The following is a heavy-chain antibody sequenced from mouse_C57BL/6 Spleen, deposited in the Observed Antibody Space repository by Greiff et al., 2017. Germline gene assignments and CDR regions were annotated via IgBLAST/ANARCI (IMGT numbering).Heavy chain of an antibody. D-gene: IGHD2-12*01. CDR1: GFTFSSYG. CDR2: ISSGGSYT. J-gene: IGHJ4*01. CDR3: AKLYDDYAMDY. Sequence: EVKLMESGGDLVKPGGSLKLSCAASGFTFSSYGMSWVRQTPDKRLEWVATISSGGSYTYYPDSVKGRFTISRDNAKNTLYLQMSSLKSEDTAMYYCAKLYDDYAMDYWGQGTSVTVSS. V-gene: IGHV5-6*01.